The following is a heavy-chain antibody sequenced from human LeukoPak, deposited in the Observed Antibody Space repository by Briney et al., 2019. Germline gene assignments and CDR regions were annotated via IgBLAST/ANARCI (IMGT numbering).Heavy chain of an antibody. CDR1: GGSISSGSYY. D-gene: IGHD4-17*01. CDR3: AKMTIHGDSVV. J-gene: IGHJ4*02. CDR2: IYTSGST. Sequence: SETLSLTCTVSGGSISSGSYYWSWIRQPAGKGLEWIGRIYTSGSTNNNPSLKSRVTISVDTSKNQFSLKLSSVTAADTAVYYCAKMTIHGDSVVWGQGRLVTVSS. V-gene: IGHV4-61*02.